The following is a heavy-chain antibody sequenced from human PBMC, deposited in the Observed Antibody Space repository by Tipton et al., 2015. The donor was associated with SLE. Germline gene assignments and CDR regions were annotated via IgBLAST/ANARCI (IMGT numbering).Heavy chain of an antibody. D-gene: IGHD3-9*01. J-gene: IGHJ4*02. CDR1: GVTSSRHG. V-gene: IGHV3-33*01. Sequence: SGVTSSRHGFHWVRQAPGKGLEWVAVIWYDGSEESYVDSVKGRFTISRDNAINSLFLQMNSLRVEDTAVYYCARHNILTGFYDYWGQGSLVTVSS. CDR2: IWYDGSEE. CDR3: ARHNILTGFYDY.